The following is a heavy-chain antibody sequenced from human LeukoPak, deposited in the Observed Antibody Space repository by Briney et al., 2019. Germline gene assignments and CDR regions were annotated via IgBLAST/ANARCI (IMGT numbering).Heavy chain of an antibody. D-gene: IGHD3-22*01. J-gene: IGHJ4*02. V-gene: IGHV4-34*01. CDR2: INHSGST. CDR3: ARVPNSSGYYFDY. CDR1: GGSFSVYY. Sequence: SETLSLTCAVYGGSFSVYYWSWIRQPPGKGLEWIGEINHSGSTNYNPSLKSRVTISVDTSKNQFSLKLSSVTAADTAVYYCARVPNSSGYYFDYWGQGTLVTVSS.